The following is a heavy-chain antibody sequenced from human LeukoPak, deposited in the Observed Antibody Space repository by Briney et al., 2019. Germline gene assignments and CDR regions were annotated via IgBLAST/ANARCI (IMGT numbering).Heavy chain of an antibody. Sequence: SETLSLTCTVSGGSISSYYWSWIRQPPGKGLEWIGYIYYSGSTNYNPSLKSRVTISVDTSKNQFSLKPSSVTAADTAVYYCARHNSSSWSNWFDPWGQGTLVTVSS. V-gene: IGHV4-59*08. CDR2: IYYSGST. CDR3: ARHNSSSWSNWFDP. D-gene: IGHD6-13*01. J-gene: IGHJ5*02. CDR1: GGSISSYY.